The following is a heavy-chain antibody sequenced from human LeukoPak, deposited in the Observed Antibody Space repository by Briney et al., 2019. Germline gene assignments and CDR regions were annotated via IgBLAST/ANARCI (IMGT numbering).Heavy chain of an antibody. J-gene: IGHJ6*02. CDR3: ARDTHSHYYDSSGYYYYYYGMDV. V-gene: IGHV4-59*01. CDR2: IYYSGST. CDR1: GGSISSYY. Sequence: SETLSLTCTVSGGSISSYYWSWIRQPPGKGLERIGYIYYSGSTNYNPSLKSRVTISVDTSKNQFSLKLSSVTAADTAVYYCARDTHSHYYDSSGYYYYYYGMDVWGQGTTVTVSS. D-gene: IGHD3-22*01.